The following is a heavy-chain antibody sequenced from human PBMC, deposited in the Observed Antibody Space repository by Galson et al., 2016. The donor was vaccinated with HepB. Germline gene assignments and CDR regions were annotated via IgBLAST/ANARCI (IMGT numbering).Heavy chain of an antibody. CDR3: ARKSMAGPMSYFDY. Sequence: SLRLSCAASGFTFSSYAMHWARQAPGKGLEWVAVISYDGNNKYYADSVKGRFTISRDSSQNTLYLQMNSLRTEDTAVYFCARKSMAGPMSYFDYWGQGTLVTVSS. J-gene: IGHJ4*02. V-gene: IGHV3-30*04. CDR2: ISYDGNNK. D-gene: IGHD6-19*01. CDR1: GFTFSSYA.